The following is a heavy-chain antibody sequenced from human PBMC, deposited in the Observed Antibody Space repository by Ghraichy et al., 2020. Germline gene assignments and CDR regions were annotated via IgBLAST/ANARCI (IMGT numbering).Heavy chain of an antibody. Sequence: GGSLRLSCAASGFTFDDYTMHWVRQAPGKGLEWVSLISWDGGSKYYADSVKGRFTISRDNSKNSLYLQMNSLRTEDTALYYCAKDMGGVGCGTPYYLDYWGQGTLVTVSS. CDR3: AKDMGGVGCGTPYYLDY. V-gene: IGHV3-43*01. CDR1: GFTFDDYT. J-gene: IGHJ4*02. CDR2: ISWDGGSK. D-gene: IGHD1-1*01.